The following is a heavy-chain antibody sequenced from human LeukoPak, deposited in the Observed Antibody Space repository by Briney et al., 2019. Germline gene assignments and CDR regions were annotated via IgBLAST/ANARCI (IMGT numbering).Heavy chain of an antibody. CDR2: IYPGDSDT. CDR3: ARPGVGATNAFDI. CDR1: GYRFTSYW. Sequence: GESLKISFKGSGYRFTSYWIGWVRQMPGKGLEWMGIIYPGDSDTRYSPSFQGQVTISADKSISTAYLQWSSLKASDTAMYYCARPGVGATNAFDIWGQGTMVTVSS. J-gene: IGHJ3*02. V-gene: IGHV5-51*01. D-gene: IGHD1-26*01.